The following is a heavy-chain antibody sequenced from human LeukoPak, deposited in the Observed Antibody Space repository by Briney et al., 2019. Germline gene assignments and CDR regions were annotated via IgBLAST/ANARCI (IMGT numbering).Heavy chain of an antibody. V-gene: IGHV3-21*01. CDR2: ISSSSSYI. CDR1: GFTFSSYS. J-gene: IGHJ5*02. Sequence: GGSLRLSCAASGFTFSSYSMNWVRQAPGKGLEWVSSISSSSSYIYYADSVKGRFTISRDNAKNSLYLQMNSLRAEDTAVYYCARDLGSSTSSVFDPWGQGTLVIISS. CDR3: ARDLGSSTSSVFDP. D-gene: IGHD2-2*01.